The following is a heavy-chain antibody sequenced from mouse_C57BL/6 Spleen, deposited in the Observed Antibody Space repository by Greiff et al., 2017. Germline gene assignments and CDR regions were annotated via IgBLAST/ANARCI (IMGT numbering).Heavy chain of an antibody. CDR2: FDPSDSYT. V-gene: IGHV1-50*01. CDR3: ARGTSALDY. Sequence: QVQLQQPGAELVKPGASVKLSCKASGYTFTSYWMQWVKQRPGQGLEWIGEFDPSDSYTNYNQKFKGKATLTVDTASSTAYMQLRSLTSEDSAVYSCARGTSALDYWGQGTTLTVSS. CDR1: GYTFTSYW. J-gene: IGHJ2*01.